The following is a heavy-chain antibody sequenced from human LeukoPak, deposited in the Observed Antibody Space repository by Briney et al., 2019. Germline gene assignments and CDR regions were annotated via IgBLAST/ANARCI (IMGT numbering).Heavy chain of an antibody. V-gene: IGHV4-39*02. CDR3: AREFTAMVIDY. Sequence: SETLSLTCTVSGGSISSSSYYWGCIRQPPGKGLEWIGSIYYSGSTYYNPSLKSRVTISVDTSKNQFSLKLSSVTAADTAVYYCAREFTAMVIDYWGQGTLVTVSS. D-gene: IGHD5-18*01. CDR1: GGSISSSSYY. CDR2: IYYSGST. J-gene: IGHJ4*02.